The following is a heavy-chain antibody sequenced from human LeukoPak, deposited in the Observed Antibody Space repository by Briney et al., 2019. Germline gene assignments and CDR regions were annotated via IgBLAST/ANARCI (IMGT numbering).Heavy chain of an antibody. J-gene: IGHJ3*01. D-gene: IGHD2-21*01. CDR1: GFTFSNYG. CDR3: TTVAGDPGGAFDL. CDR2: IKSAGDGGSR. V-gene: IGHV3-15*01. Sequence: PGGSLRLSCAASGFTFSNYGMSWVRQAPGKGLEWVGRIKSAGDGGSRDYAAAVKGRFTISRDDSQKTMYIQMYRLYSEDTAIYYCTTVAGDPGGAFDLWGHGTMVTVSS.